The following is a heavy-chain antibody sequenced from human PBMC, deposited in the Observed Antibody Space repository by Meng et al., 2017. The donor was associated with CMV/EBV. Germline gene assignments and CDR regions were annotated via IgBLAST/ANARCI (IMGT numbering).Heavy chain of an antibody. J-gene: IGHJ4*02. CDR1: GFIFSKAW. CDR2: IKTKTDGGTT. CDR3: TTGHY. V-gene: IGHV3-15*01. Sequence: SRSLSCAASGFIFSKAWVIWVRQAPGKGLEWVGRIKTKTDGGTTEYAAPVKGRFTISRDDSKTTLFLQMNSLKIEDTAVYYCTTGHYWGQGTLVTVSS.